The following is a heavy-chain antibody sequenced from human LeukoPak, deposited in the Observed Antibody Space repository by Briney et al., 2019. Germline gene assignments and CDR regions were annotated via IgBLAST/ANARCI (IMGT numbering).Heavy chain of an antibody. CDR1: GDSVTSTTYY. J-gene: IGHJ4*02. V-gene: IGHV4-31*03. D-gene: IGHD2-15*01. CDR2: IYNSGTT. CDR3: ARGLGISGRFDY. Sequence: SQTLSLTCTVPGDSVTSTTYYWTWIRRHPGQGLEWIGCIYNSGTTCYNPSLKSRVAISVDSSKNQFSLTLNSVTGADTAVYYRARGLGISGRFDYWGQGTLVTVSS.